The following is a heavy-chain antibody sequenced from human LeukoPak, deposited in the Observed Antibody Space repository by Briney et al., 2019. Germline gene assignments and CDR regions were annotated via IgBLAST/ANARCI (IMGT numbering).Heavy chain of an antibody. D-gene: IGHD3-10*01. CDR1: GFTFSSYA. CDR2: ISYDGSNK. CDR3: AREGWFGESRTLDY. V-gene: IGHV3-30-3*01. J-gene: IGHJ4*02. Sequence: GSLRLSCAASGFTFSSYAMHWVRQAPGKGLEWVAVISYDGSNKYYADSVKGRFTISRDNSKNTLYLQMNSLRAEDTAVYYCAREGWFGESRTLDYWGQGTLVTVSS.